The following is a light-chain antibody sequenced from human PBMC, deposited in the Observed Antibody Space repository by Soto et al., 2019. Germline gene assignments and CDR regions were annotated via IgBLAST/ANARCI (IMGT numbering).Light chain of an antibody. J-gene: IGLJ3*02. Sequence: QSALTQPASVSGSLGQSITISCTGSNRDIGAYNLVSWYQQYPDTAPKLIIYEVRNRPSGVSYRLTGSRSGNTASLTISALQADDESTFYCSSYTTTSTLLFGGGTKVTVL. CDR2: EVR. V-gene: IGLV2-14*01. CDR3: SSYTTTSTLL. CDR1: NRDIGAYNL.